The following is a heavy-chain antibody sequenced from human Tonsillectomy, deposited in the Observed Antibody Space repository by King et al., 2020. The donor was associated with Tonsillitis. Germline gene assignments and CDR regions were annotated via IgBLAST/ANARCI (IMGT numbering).Heavy chain of an antibody. V-gene: IGHV1-2*02. CDR3: SRETWVYGS. J-gene: IGHJ5*02. Sequence: QLVQSGTEVKVPGASVTVSCKASGYTFTHYHIHWIRQAPGQGLEWMGWIDCNCGSTNYAQNLQGRVTLTRDTSTNTAYMDLRSLRSDDTAIYYCSRETWVYGSWGQGTLVTVSS. CDR2: IDCNCGST. CDR1: GYTFTHYH. D-gene: IGHD5-24*01.